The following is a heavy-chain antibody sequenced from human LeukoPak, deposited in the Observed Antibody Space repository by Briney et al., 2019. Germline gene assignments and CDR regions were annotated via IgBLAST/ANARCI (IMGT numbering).Heavy chain of an antibody. Sequence: SETLSLTCTVSGGSLSTYCWSWIRQPAGKGLEWIGRIYPNGGTYYNPSLKSRVTISIVKSKNQFSLRLTSVTAADTAVYYCARDRSGYSEYYFDYWGQGSLVTVP. CDR2: IYPNGGT. J-gene: IGHJ4*02. CDR1: GGSLSTYC. CDR3: ARDRSGYSEYYFDY. V-gene: IGHV4-4*07. D-gene: IGHD5-12*01.